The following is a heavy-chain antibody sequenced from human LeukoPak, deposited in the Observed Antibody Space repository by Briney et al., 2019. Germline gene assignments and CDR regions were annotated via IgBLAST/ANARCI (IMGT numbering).Heavy chain of an antibody. J-gene: IGHJ4*02. CDR3: ARHFDGYKSFEY. D-gene: IGHD5-24*01. V-gene: IGHV3-30-3*01. CDR2: ISYDGGNK. Sequence: PGGSLRLSCAASGFTFSSYAMHWVRQAPGKGLEWVAVISYDGGNKYYADSVKGRFTISRDNSKNTLYLQMNSLRAEDTAVYYCARHFDGYKSFEYWGQGTLVTVSS. CDR1: GFTFSSYA.